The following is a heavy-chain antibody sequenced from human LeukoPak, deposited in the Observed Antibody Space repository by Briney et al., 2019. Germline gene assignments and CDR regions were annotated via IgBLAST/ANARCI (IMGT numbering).Heavy chain of an antibody. D-gene: IGHD3-10*01. V-gene: IGHV3-74*01. CDR3: ATESYGSGSYLVDI. CDR1: GFTFSSYW. J-gene: IGHJ3*02. Sequence: GGSLRLSCAASGFTFSSYWMHWVRQAPGKGLVWVSRINDDGSGTGSADSVKGRFTISRDNAKNTLYLQMYSLRAEDTAVYYCATESYGSGSYLVDIWGQGTMVTVSS. CDR2: INDDGSGT.